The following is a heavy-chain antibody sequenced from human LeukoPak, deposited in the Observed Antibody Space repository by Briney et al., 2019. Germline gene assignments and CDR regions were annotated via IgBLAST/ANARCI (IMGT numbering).Heavy chain of an antibody. V-gene: IGHV3-66*01. CDR1: GFTVSSNY. CDR2: IYSGGST. Sequence: GGSLRLSCAASGFTVSSNYRSWVRQAPGKGLEWVSVIYSGGSTYYADSVKGRFTISRDNSKNTLYLQMNSLRAEDTAVYYCAREGLVVPAATKPNYYYYGMDVWGQGTTVTVSS. CDR3: AREGLVVPAATKPNYYYYGMDV. J-gene: IGHJ6*02. D-gene: IGHD2-2*01.